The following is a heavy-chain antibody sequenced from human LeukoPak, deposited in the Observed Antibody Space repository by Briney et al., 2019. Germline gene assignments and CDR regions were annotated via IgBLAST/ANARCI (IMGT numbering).Heavy chain of an antibody. CDR2: INPNSGGT. D-gene: IGHD2-2*02. CDR3: ASRGAGYCSSTSCYTD. J-gene: IGHJ4*02. Sequence: ASVKVSCKASGYTFTSYYMHWVQQAPGQGLEWMGWINPNSGGTNYAQKFQGRVTMTRDTSISTAYMELSRLRSDDTAVYYCASRGAGYCSSTSCYTDWGQGTLVTVSS. V-gene: IGHV1-2*02. CDR1: GYTFTSYY.